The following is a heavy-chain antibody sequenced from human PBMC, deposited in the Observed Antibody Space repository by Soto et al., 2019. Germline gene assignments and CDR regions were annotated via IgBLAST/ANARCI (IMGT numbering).Heavy chain of an antibody. CDR2: ISHDGNNK. CDR1: GFSFRTYA. J-gene: IGHJ4*02. V-gene: IGHV3-30-3*01. CDR3: ASERGWVRAPFDY. D-gene: IGHD1-1*01. Sequence: GGSLRLSCXASGFSFRTYAMHWVRQAPGKGLECVTFISHDGNNKFYADSVKGRFTISRDNSQNTLSLQMNSLRPEDTAVYFCASERGWVRAPFDYWGQGTLVTVSS.